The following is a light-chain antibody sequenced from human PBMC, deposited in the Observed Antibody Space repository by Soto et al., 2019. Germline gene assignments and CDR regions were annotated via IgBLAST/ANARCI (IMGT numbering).Light chain of an antibody. CDR3: QKCNSPPPFT. Sequence: DIQMTQSPSSPSASVGDRVTITCRASQDDSNYLAWYQQRPGEVPKLLIYAASTLHSGVPSRFSGSGSGTDFTLTISSLQPEDAATYFCQKCNSPPPFTFGPGTKVDLK. CDR2: AAS. J-gene: IGKJ3*01. V-gene: IGKV1-27*01. CDR1: QDDSNY.